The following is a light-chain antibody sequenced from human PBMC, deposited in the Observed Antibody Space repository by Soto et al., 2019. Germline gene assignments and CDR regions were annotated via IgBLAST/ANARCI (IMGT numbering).Light chain of an antibody. Sequence: DIQLTQSPSSLSASIGDSVTITCQASQDISTSLNWYHRRRGKTTKLLITDASTLQTGVPPRFRGGGAGADFSFTISRLQPEYFGEYCCQQYEDVPTFGQGTKVKIK. V-gene: IGKV1-33*01. CDR1: QDISTS. CDR3: QQYEDVPT. J-gene: IGKJ2*01. CDR2: DAS.